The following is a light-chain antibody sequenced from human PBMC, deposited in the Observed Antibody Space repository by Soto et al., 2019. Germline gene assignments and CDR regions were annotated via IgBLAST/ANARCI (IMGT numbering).Light chain of an antibody. CDR1: QSISTY. Sequence: DIQMTQSPYSLSASVGDTVTITCRASQSISTYLNWYQQKPGKAPELLIYAASSLQSGVPLRFSGSGSGTDFTLTIISLQPEDFASYYCQQIYTTPLTFGGGTKVEIK. CDR3: QQIYTTPLT. V-gene: IGKV1-39*01. CDR2: AAS. J-gene: IGKJ4*01.